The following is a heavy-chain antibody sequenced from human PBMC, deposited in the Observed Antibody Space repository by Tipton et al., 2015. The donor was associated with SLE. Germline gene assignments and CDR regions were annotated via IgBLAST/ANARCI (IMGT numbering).Heavy chain of an antibody. CDR3: ARGRVGSTSSFDF. D-gene: IGHD1-26*01. CDR2: ISSNGVST. J-gene: IGHJ3*01. V-gene: IGHV3-64*02. CDR1: GFTLSSYA. Sequence: SLRLFCAASGFTLSSYAMHWVRQAPGKGLEYVSAISSNGVSTYYADSVKGRFTISRDISKNTLYLQMNTLRAEDTALYYCARGRVGSTSSFDFWGQGTMVTVSS.